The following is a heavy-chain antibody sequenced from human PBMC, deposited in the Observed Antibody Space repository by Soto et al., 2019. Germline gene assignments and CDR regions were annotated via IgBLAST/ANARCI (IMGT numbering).Heavy chain of an antibody. CDR3: AKWGGIVGATWLDY. J-gene: IGHJ4*02. Sequence: GGSLRLSCAASGFTFSSYAMSWVRQAPGKGLEWVSAISGSGGSTYYADSVKGRFTISRDNSKNTLYLQMNSLRAEDTAVYYYAKWGGIVGATWLDYWGQGTLVTVSS. CDR1: GFTFSSYA. V-gene: IGHV3-23*01. D-gene: IGHD1-26*01. CDR2: ISGSGGST.